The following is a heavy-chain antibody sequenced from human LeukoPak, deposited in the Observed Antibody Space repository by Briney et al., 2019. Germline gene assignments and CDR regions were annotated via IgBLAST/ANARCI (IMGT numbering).Heavy chain of an antibody. CDR3: ARQVIGQFDY. CDR1: GGSIRGHY. CDR2: IYDSGNT. J-gene: IGHJ4*02. Sequence: SETLSLTCTVSGGSIRGHYWSWIRQPPGKGLEWIGYIYDSGNTNYNPSLKGRVTISIDSSKNQFSLKLSSVTAADTAVYYCARQVIGQFDYWGQGTLVTVSS. V-gene: IGHV4-59*08.